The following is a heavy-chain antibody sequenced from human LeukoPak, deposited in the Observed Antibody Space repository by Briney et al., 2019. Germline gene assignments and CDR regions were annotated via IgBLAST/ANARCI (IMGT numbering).Heavy chain of an antibody. CDR2: IKQDGSEK. CDR1: GFTFSSYW. Sequence: PGGSLRLSCAASGFTFSSYWMSWVRQAPGKGLEWVANIKQDGSEKYYVDSVKGRFTISRDNAKNSLYLQMNSLRAEDTAVYYCARGLHNYDFWSGYGDYWGQGTLVTVSS. V-gene: IGHV3-7*01. J-gene: IGHJ4*02. CDR3: ARGLHNYDFWSGYGDY. D-gene: IGHD3-3*01.